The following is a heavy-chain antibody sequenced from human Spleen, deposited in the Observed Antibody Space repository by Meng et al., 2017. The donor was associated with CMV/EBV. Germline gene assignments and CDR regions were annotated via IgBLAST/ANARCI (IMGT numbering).Heavy chain of an antibody. J-gene: IGHJ3*02. CDR3: ARERLYQPLWGDAFDM. CDR2: ISSSSSHI. D-gene: IGHD2-2*01. V-gene: IGHV3-21*01. Sequence: GESLKISCAASGFSFERYGINWVRQAPGKGLEWVSSISSSSSHIHYADSVKGRFTISRDYATNSVFLQMNTLRVDDTALYYCARERLYQPLWGDAFDMWGQGTMVTVSS. CDR1: GFSFERYG.